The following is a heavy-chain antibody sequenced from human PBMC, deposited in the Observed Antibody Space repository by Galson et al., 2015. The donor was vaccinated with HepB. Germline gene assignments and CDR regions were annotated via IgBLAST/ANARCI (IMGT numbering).Heavy chain of an antibody. Sequence: SLRLSCAASGFTFSSYGMHWVRQAPGKGLEWVAVISYDGSNKYYADSVKGRFTISRDNSKNTLYLQMNSLRAEDTAVYYCAKVGSSSSPPDYWGQGTLVTVSS. CDR3: AKVGSSSSPPDY. J-gene: IGHJ4*02. D-gene: IGHD6-6*01. CDR2: ISYDGSNK. V-gene: IGHV3-30*18. CDR1: GFTFSSYG.